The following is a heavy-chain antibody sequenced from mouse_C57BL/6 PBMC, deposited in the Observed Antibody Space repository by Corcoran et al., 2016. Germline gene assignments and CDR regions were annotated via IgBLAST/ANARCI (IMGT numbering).Heavy chain of an antibody. V-gene: IGHV1-9*01. CDR1: GYTFTGYW. D-gene: IGHD2-1*01. CDR3: ARVTYAIDY. CDR2: ILPGSGST. Sequence: QVQLQQSGAELMKPGASVKISCKATGYTFTGYWIEWVKQRPGHGLEWIGEILPGSGSTNYNEKFKGKATFTADTSSSTAYMELRSLTSEDSAVYYCARVTYAIDYWGQGTSVTVSS. J-gene: IGHJ4*01.